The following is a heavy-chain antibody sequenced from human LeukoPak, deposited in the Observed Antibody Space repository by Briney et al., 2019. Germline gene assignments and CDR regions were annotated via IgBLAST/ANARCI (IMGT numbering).Heavy chain of an antibody. CDR1: GGSISSSRYY. CDR2: IFYSGST. CDR3: ARDVYYYGSGSYFLDY. Sequence: SETLSLTCTVSGGSISSSRYYWGWIRQPPGKGLEWIGSIFYSGSTYYNPSLKSRVTISVDTSKSQFSLKLSSVTAADTAVYYCARDVYYYGSGSYFLDYWGQRTLVTVSS. D-gene: IGHD3-10*01. V-gene: IGHV4-39*07. J-gene: IGHJ4*02.